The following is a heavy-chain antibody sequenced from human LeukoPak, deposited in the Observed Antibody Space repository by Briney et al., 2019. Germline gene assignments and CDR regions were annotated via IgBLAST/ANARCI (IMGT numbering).Heavy chain of an antibody. V-gene: IGHV3-53*01. CDR1: GFTVSSNY. CDR3: ATKLRPSPPYYGMDV. CDR2: IYRDGIP. J-gene: IGHJ6*02. Sequence: GGSLRLSCAVSGFTVSSNYMNWVRQAPGKGLEWVSVIYRDGIPYYADSVKGRFTISRDSSKSMVYLQMNSLRAEDTAAYYCATKLRPSPPYYGMDVWGQGTTVTVSS. D-gene: IGHD3-10*01.